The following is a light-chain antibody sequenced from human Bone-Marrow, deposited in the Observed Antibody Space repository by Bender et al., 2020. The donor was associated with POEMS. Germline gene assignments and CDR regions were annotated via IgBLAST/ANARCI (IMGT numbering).Light chain of an antibody. V-gene: IGLV2-23*02. CDR1: SSDVGTYNL. CDR2: EVN. J-gene: IGLJ1*01. Sequence: QSALTQPASVSGSPGQSITISCAGTSSDVGTYNLVSWYQQRQGKAPNLIIYEVNKRPSGISHRFSGSKSGNTASLTISGVQPEDEADYHCCSYAATSAYVFGPGTKVTVL. CDR3: CSYAATSAYV.